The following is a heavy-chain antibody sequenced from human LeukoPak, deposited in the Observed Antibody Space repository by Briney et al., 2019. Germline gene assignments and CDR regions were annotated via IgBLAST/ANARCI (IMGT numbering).Heavy chain of an antibody. J-gene: IGHJ5*02. D-gene: IGHD4-23*01. CDR1: GGSISSNDYD. Sequence: SETLSLTCTVSGGSISSNDYDWSWIRQPAGKGLEWIGRIYTSGSANYNPSLKSRVRLSLDTSKNQFSLKLSSVTAADTAVYYCVRVFGGPVSRRFDPWGQGTLVTVSS. CDR3: VRVFGGPVSRRFDP. V-gene: IGHV4-61*02. CDR2: IYTSGSA.